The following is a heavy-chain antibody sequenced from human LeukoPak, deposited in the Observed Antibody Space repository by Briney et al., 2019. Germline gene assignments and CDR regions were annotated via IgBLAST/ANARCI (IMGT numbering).Heavy chain of an antibody. Sequence: PGRSLRLSCAASGFTFSSYAMHWFRQAPGKGLEWVAVISYDGSNKYYADSVKGRFTISRDNSKNTLYLQMNSLRAEDTAVYYCARDGYKRTYAFDIWGQGTMVTVSS. CDR2: ISYDGSNK. CDR1: GFTFSSYA. CDR3: ARDGYKRTYAFDI. J-gene: IGHJ3*02. V-gene: IGHV3-30*04. D-gene: IGHD5-24*01.